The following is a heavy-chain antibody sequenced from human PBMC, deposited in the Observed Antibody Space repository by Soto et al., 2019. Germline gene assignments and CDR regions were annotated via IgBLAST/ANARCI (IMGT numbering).Heavy chain of an antibody. CDR2: IWYDGSNK. Sequence: GSLLLTCSAPGFTFSSYGMHWVRQAPGKGLEWVAVIWYDGSNKYYADSVKGRFTISRDNSKNTLYLQMNSLRAEDTAVYYCARMFRDNWFDPWGQGTLVTVFS. V-gene: IGHV3-33*08. CDR1: GFTFSSYG. CDR3: ARMFRDNWFDP. J-gene: IGHJ5*02. D-gene: IGHD3-10*02.